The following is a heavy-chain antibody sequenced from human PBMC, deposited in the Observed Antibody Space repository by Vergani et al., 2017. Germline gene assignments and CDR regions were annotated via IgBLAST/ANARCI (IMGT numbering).Heavy chain of an antibody. CDR1: GYSISSGYY. V-gene: IGHV4-38-2*02. D-gene: IGHD5-18*01. CDR2: IYHSGST. CDR3: ARASTRYGLPYYFDY. J-gene: IGHJ4*02. Sequence: QVQLQESGPGLVKPSETLSLTCTVSGYSISSGYYWGWIRQPPGKGLEWIGSIYHSGSTYYNPSLKSRVTISVDTSKNQFSLKLSSVTAADTAVYYCARASTRYGLPYYFDYWGQGTLVTVSS.